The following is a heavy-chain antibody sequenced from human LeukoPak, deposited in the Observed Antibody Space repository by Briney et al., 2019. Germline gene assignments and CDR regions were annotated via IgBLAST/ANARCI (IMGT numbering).Heavy chain of an antibody. Sequence: VASVTVSSTASAYTFTTSGISCVRQAPGQGLEWMGWISAYNGNTNYAQKLQGRVTMTTDTSTSTAYMELRSLRSDDTAVYYCARPCTYYYDSSGYPYYFDYWGQGTLVTVSS. CDR3: ARPCTYYYDSSGYPYYFDY. D-gene: IGHD3-22*01. V-gene: IGHV1-18*01. J-gene: IGHJ4*02. CDR2: ISAYNGNT. CDR1: AYTFTTSG.